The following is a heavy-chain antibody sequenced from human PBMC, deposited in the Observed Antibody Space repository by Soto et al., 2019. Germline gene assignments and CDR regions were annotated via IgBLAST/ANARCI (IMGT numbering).Heavy chain of an antibody. CDR3: ARTSAAGKYYYGMDV. J-gene: IGHJ6*02. CDR2: IYPGDSDT. CDR1: GYSFTSYW. Sequence: PGESLKISCKGSGYSFTSYWIGRVRQMLGKGLEWMGIIYPGDSDTRYSPSFQGQVTISADKSISTAYLQWSSLKASDTAMYYCARTSAAGKYYYGMDVWGQGTTVTVSS. V-gene: IGHV5-51*01. D-gene: IGHD6-13*01.